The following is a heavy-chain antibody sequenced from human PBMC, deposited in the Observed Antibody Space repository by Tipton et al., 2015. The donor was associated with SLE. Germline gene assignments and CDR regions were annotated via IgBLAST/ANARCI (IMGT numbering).Heavy chain of an antibody. CDR3: ARGEYYYGRGAFDI. V-gene: IGHV4-61*09. J-gene: IGHJ3*02. CDR2: IYTSGST. Sequence: TLSLTCTVSGGSISSGSYYWSWIRQPAGKGLEWIGHIYTSGSTNYNPSLKSRVTISVDTSKNQFSLKLSPVTAADTAVYYCARGEYYYGRGAFDIWGQGTMVTVSS. CDR1: GGSISSGSYY. D-gene: IGHD3-10*01.